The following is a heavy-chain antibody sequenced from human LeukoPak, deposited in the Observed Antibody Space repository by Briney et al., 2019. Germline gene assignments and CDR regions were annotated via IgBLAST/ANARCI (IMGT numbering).Heavy chain of an antibody. V-gene: IGHV3-23*01. D-gene: IGHD3-10*01. CDR3: ALRVRGVNGFDI. Sequence: GGSLRLSCAASGFTFSTYAMIWVRQAPGKGLEWVSIISGSDGSTFYADSVKGRFTISRDNSKNTLYLQLNTLRAEDTAIYYCALRVRGVNGFDIWGQGTMVTVSS. CDR1: GFTFSTYA. CDR2: ISGSDGST. J-gene: IGHJ3*02.